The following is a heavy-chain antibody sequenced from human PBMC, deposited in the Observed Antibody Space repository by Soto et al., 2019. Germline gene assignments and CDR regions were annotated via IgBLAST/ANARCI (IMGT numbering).Heavy chain of an antibody. V-gene: IGHV4-39*01. CDR2: IYYSGST. CDR1: GGSISSSSYY. J-gene: IGHJ5*02. Sequence: SETLSLTCTVSGGSISSSSYYWGWIRQPPGKGLEWIGSIYYSGSTYYNPSLKSRVTISVDTSKNQFSLKLSSVTAADTAVYYCARLFNGISRLRANNWFDPWGQGTLVTVSS. D-gene: IGHD3-16*01. CDR3: ARLFNGISRLRANNWFDP.